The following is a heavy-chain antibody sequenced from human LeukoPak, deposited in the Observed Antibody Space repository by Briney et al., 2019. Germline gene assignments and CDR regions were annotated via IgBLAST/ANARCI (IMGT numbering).Heavy chain of an antibody. Sequence: GGSLRLSCAASGFTFSSYAMSWVRQAPGKGLEWVSAISGSGGSTYYADSVKGRFTISRDNSKNTLYLQMNSLRAEDTAVYYCAKDSVGRKAMNGYNCFDPWGQGTLVTVSS. V-gene: IGHV3-23*01. CDR1: GFTFSSYA. CDR2: ISGSGGST. D-gene: IGHD5/OR15-5a*01. CDR3: AKDSVGRKAMNGYNCFDP. J-gene: IGHJ5*02.